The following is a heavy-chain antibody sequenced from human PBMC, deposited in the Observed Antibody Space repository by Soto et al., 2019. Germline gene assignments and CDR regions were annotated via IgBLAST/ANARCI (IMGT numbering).Heavy chain of an antibody. CDR2: ISSSSSTI. CDR1: GFTFSSYS. V-gene: IGHV3-48*01. J-gene: IGHJ6*03. Sequence: GGSLRLSCAASGFTFSSYSMNWVRQAPGKGLEWVSYISSSSSTIYYADSVKGRFTISRDNAKNSLYLQMNSLRAEDTAVYYCARDGSSGPKTYYYYYYMDVWGKGTTVTVSS. CDR3: ARDGSSGPKTYYYYYYMDV. D-gene: IGHD6-19*01.